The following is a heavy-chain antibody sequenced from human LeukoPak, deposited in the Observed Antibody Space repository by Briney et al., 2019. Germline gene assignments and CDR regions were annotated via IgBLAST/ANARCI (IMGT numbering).Heavy chain of an antibody. D-gene: IGHD3-22*01. CDR3: AKAYLEPPVYYYDSSGYYNRAFDI. Sequence: QPGGSLRLSCAASGFTFSSYATSWVRQAPGKGLEWVSAISGSGGSTYYADSVKGRFTISRDNSKNTLYLQMNSLRAEDTPVYYCAKAYLEPPVYYYDSSGYYNRAFDIWGQGTMVTVSS. V-gene: IGHV3-23*01. J-gene: IGHJ3*02. CDR2: ISGSGGST. CDR1: GFTFSSYA.